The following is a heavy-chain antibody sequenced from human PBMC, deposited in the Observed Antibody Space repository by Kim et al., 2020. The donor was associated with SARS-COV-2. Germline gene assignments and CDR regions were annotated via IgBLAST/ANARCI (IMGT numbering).Heavy chain of an antibody. Sequence: SETLSLTCTVSGGSFSCGDCFWAWIRQPPWKGLEWIGTIFYSGNTYHNPSLKSRIAIPVDTSKKQFSLWLSSVTAADTAIYYCARRRPAANPHYFDYWGQGVLVTVSS. CDR2: IFYSGNT. D-gene: IGHD6-25*01. CDR1: GGSFSCGDCF. V-gene: IGHV4-39*01. CDR3: ARRRPAANPHYFDY. J-gene: IGHJ4*02.